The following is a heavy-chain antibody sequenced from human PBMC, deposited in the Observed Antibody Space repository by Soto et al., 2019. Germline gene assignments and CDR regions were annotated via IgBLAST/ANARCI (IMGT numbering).Heavy chain of an antibody. D-gene: IGHD6-19*01. J-gene: IGHJ5*02. V-gene: IGHV4-59*01. CDR1: GGSISSYY. CDR3: ARGVAVAGKRLDP. CDR2: IYYSGSA. Sequence: SETLSLTCTVSGGSISSYYWSWIRQPPGRGLEWIGYIYYSGSASYNPSLKSRVSISVDTSKNQFSLKLSSVTAADTAVYYCARGVAVAGKRLDPWGQGTLVTVSS.